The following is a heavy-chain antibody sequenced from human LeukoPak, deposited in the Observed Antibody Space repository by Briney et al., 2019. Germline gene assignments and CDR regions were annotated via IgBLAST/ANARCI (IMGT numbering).Heavy chain of an antibody. V-gene: IGHV3-15*01. D-gene: IGHD6-19*01. Sequence: PGGSLRLSCVASGFPFSSYWMTWVRQVPGKGLEWVGRIKSTLDGGTTDLAAPVKDRFTVSRDDSKETLYLQMNSLKTEDTAIYYCTTGGNVIVAGTRAFDIWGQGTMVTVSS. J-gene: IGHJ3*02. CDR2: IKSTLDGGTT. CDR3: TTGGNVIVAGTRAFDI. CDR1: GFPFSSYW.